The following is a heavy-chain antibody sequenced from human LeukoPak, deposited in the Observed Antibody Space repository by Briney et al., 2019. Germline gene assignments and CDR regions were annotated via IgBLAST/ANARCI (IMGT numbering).Heavy chain of an antibody. V-gene: IGHV1-69*13. CDR3: ATKFPPPPVYYDILTGYTPSAFDI. J-gene: IGHJ3*02. Sequence: ASVKVSCKASGGTFSSYAISWVRQAPGQGLEWMGGIIPIFGTANYAQKFQGRVTITADESTSTAYMELSSLRSEDTAVYYCATKFPPPPVYYDILTGYTPSAFDIWGQGTMVTVSS. D-gene: IGHD3-9*01. CDR2: IIPIFGTA. CDR1: GGTFSSYA.